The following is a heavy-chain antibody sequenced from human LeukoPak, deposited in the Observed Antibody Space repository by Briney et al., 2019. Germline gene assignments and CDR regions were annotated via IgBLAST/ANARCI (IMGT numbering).Heavy chain of an antibody. CDR3: ASGYSYGYNALDY. Sequence: SETLSLTCAVYGGSFSGYYWNWIRQPPGKGLEWIGEINHSGSTNYNPSLKSRVTISVDTSKNQFSLKLSSVTAADTAVYYCASGYSYGYNALDYWGQGTLVTVS. D-gene: IGHD5-18*01. CDR1: GGSFSGYY. J-gene: IGHJ4*02. CDR2: INHSGST. V-gene: IGHV4-34*01.